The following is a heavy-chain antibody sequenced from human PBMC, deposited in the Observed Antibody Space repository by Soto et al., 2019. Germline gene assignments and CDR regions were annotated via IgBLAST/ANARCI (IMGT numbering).Heavy chain of an antibody. CDR3: ARDQNDYGDYVSLNWYFAL. CDR2: IYYSGST. Sequence: QVQLQESGPGLVKPSQTLSLTCTVSGGSISSGGYYWSWIRQHPGKGLEWIGYIYYSGSTYYNPSLKRRVTISVDTSKNQFSLKLSSVTAADTAVYYCARDQNDYGDYVSLNWYFALWGRGTLVTVSS. J-gene: IGHJ2*01. CDR1: GGSISSGGYY. D-gene: IGHD4-17*01. V-gene: IGHV4-31*03.